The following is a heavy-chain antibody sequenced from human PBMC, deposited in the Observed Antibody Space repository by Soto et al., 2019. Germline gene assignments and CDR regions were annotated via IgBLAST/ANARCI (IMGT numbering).Heavy chain of an antibody. CDR2: INHSGST. CDR1: GGSFSGYY. V-gene: IGHV4-34*01. D-gene: IGHD3-3*01. J-gene: IGHJ4*02. CDR3: ARFTGRYDFWSGYPYY. Sequence: QVQLQQWGAGLLKPSETLSLTCAVYGGSFSGYYWSWIRQPPGKGLEWIGEINHSGSTNYNSSLNTRDTISVFTSKKQFSLKLSSVIAADTALYYCARFTGRYDFWSGYPYYWGQGTLVTVSS.